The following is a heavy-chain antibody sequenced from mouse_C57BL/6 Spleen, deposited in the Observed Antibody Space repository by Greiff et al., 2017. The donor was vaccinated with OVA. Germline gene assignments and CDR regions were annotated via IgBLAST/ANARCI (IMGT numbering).Heavy chain of an antibody. CDR3: ARRGYSNLMDY. J-gene: IGHJ4*01. D-gene: IGHD2-5*01. CDR2: INPSNGGT. Sequence: LEESGPELVKPGASVKISCKASGYAFSSSWMNWVKQRPGKGLEWIGNINPSNGGTNYNEKFKSKATLTVDKSSSTASMQLSSLTSEDSAVYYCARRGYSNLMDYWGQGTSVTVSS. V-gene: IGHV1-82*01. CDR1: GYAFSSSW.